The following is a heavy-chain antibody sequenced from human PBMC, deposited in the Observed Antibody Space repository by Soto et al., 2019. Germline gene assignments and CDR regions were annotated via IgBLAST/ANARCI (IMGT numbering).Heavy chain of an antibody. CDR1: GGSISSYY. V-gene: IGHV4-59*12. Sequence: PSETLSLTCTVSGGSISSYYWSWIRQPPGKGLEWIGYIYYSGSTNYNHSLKSRVTISVDTSKNQFSLNLSSVNAADTAVHYCARDPPEHQLALGYYYYYMDVWGKGTKVTGSS. D-gene: IGHD2-2*01. CDR3: ARDPPEHQLALGYYYYYMDV. CDR2: IYYSGST. J-gene: IGHJ6*03.